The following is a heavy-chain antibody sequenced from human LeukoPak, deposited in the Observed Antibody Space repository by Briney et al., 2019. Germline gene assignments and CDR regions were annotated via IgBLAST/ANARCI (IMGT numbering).Heavy chain of an antibody. CDR3: AKVVTESSLLWFGALPHH. CDR1: GFTFSSYA. V-gene: IGHV3-23*01. Sequence: GGSLRLSCADSGFTFSSYAMSYVRQPPGMYLSIHPALSGSGGSTYYADSVKGRFTISRDNSKNTLYLQMNSLRAEDTAVYYCAKVVTESSLLWFGALPHHWGQGTLVTVSS. J-gene: IGHJ4*02. D-gene: IGHD3-10*01. CDR2: LSGSGGST.